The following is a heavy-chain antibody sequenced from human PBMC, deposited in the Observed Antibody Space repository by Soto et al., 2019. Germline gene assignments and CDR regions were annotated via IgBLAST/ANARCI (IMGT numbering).Heavy chain of an antibody. CDR3: ARDMGSPIAVAGTSSPRNAFDI. J-gene: IGHJ3*02. CDR1: GYTFTGYY. D-gene: IGHD6-19*01. V-gene: IGHV1-2*04. Sequence: ASVKVSCKGAGYTFTGYYMHWVRQAPGQGLEWMGWINPNSGGTNYAQKFQGWVTMTRDTSISTAYMELSRLRSDDTAVYYCARDMGSPIAVAGTSSPRNAFDIWGQGTMVTVSS. CDR2: INPNSGGT.